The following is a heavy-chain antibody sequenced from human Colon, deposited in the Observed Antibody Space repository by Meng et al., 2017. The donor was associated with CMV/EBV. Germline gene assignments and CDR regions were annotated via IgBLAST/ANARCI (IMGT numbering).Heavy chain of an antibody. D-gene: IGHD2-2*02. CDR2: ISSSGSTI. V-gene: IGHV3-48*03. J-gene: IGHJ3*02. CDR1: GFTFSSYE. CDR3: ARGGGLGYCSSTSCYTSDAFDI. Sequence: SCAASGFTFSSYEMNWVRQAPGKGLEWVSYISSSGSTIYYADSVKGRFTISRDNAKNSLYLQMNSLRAEDTAVYYCARGGGLGYCSSTSCYTSDAFDIWGQGTMVTVSS.